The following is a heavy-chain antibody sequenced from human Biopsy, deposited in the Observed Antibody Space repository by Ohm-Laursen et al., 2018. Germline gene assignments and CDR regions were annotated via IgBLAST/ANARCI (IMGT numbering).Heavy chain of an antibody. Sequence: GTLSLTCTVSGDSLTSGPENWSWIRQSPGQGLEYIGFIYSGGNTNYNPSLKNRVTMSVDTSKNQFPLNLRSVTAADTAVYYCARGTGRYYVYGAFDIWGQGTVVTVSS. CDR1: GDSLTSGPEN. CDR3: ARGTGRYYVYGAFDI. J-gene: IGHJ3*02. V-gene: IGHV4-61*01. CDR2: IYSGGNT. D-gene: IGHD1-26*01.